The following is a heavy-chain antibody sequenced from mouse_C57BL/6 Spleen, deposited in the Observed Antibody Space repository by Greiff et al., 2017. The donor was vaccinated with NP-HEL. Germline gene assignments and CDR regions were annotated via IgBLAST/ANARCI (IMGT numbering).Heavy chain of an antibody. CDR3: ARETAQATGAMDY. V-gene: IGHV1-63*01. Sequence: VQVVESGAELVRPGTSVKMSCKASGYTFTNYWIGWAKQRPGHGLEWIGDIYPGGGYTNYNEKFKGKATLTADKSSSTAYMQFSSLTSEDSAIYYCARETAQATGAMDYWGQGTSVTVSS. CDR2: IYPGGGYT. J-gene: IGHJ4*01. CDR1: GYTFTNYW. D-gene: IGHD3-2*02.